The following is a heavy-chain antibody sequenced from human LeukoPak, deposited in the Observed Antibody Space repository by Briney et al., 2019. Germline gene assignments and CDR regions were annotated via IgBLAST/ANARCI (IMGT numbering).Heavy chain of an antibody. CDR3: ARGPYGDYYFDY. Sequence: PSETLSLTCTVSGGSISSYYWSWIRQPPGKGLEWIGYISYSGSTKYNPSLKSRVTISVDTSKNQLSLKLSSVTAADTAVYYCARGPYGDYYFDYWGHGTLVTVSS. CDR2: ISYSGST. CDR1: GGSISSYY. V-gene: IGHV4-59*01. D-gene: IGHD4-17*01. J-gene: IGHJ4*01.